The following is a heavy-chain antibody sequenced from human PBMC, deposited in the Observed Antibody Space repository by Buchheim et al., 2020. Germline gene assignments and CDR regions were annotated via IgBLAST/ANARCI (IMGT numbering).Heavy chain of an antibody. Sequence: QVQLQQWGAGLLKPSETLSLTCALYGGSFSGYSWSWIRQPPGKGLEWIGEINHSGSTNYNPSLKSRVTISVDTSKNKFSMKLSSVTAADTAEYYCARGRRVRNWFDPWGQGT. CDR2: INHSGST. J-gene: IGHJ5*02. CDR1: GGSFSGYS. CDR3: ARGRRVRNWFDP. V-gene: IGHV4-34*01.